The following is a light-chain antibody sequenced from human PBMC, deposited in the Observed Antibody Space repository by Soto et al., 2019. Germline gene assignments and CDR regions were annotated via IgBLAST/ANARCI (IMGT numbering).Light chain of an antibody. V-gene: IGLV2-14*03. CDR3: CSYTTSNTRQIV. J-gene: IGLJ1*01. CDR2: GVS. Sequence: QSVLTQPASVSGSPGHSITISCTGTSSDVGGYNYVSWYQHHPGKAPKLMIYGVSNRPSGVSNRFSGSKSGNTASLTISGLQPEDEADYYCCSYTTSNTRQIVFGTGTKVTVL. CDR1: SSDVGGYNY.